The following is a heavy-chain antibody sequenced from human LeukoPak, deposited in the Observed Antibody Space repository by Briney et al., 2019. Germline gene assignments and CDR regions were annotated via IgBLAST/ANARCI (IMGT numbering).Heavy chain of an antibody. J-gene: IGHJ6*02. V-gene: IGHV3-30-3*01. D-gene: IGHD6-13*01. CDR2: ISYDGSNK. CDR3: ARDSVSSWLYYYYYYGMDV. Sequence: PGRSLRLSCAASGETFSTYAMHWVRQAPGKGLEWVAVISYDGSNKYYADSVKGRFTISRDNSKNTLYLQMNSLRAEDTAVYYCARDSVSSWLYYYYYYGMDVWGQGTTVTVSS. CDR1: GETFSTYA.